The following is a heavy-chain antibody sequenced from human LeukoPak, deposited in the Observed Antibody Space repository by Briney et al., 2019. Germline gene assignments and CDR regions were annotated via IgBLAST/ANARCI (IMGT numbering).Heavy chain of an antibody. CDR3: ATDRATQYFDY. V-gene: IGHV3-30*02. CDR2: IWYDGSNK. Sequence: GGSLRLSCAASGITFRNYGMHWVRQAPGKGLEWVAFIWYDGSNKYYADSVKGRSTISRDNSRNTLFLQMNSLRVEDTAVYYCATDRATQYFDYWGQGTLVSVPS. J-gene: IGHJ4*02. CDR1: GITFRNYG. D-gene: IGHD2-15*01.